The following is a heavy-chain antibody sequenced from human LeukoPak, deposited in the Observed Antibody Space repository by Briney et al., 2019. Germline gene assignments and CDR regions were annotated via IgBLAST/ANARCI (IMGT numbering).Heavy chain of an antibody. CDR1: GYTFTGYS. J-gene: IGHJ6*03. CDR3: ARDRGGLYGSGSYWDTTNYYYYYMDV. Sequence: ASVKVSCKASGYTFTGYSIYWVRQTPGQKLEWRGWINPKTGTANSAQKFQGRVTMTRDTSISTVYMEVRSLRSEDTAVYYCARDRGGLYGSGSYWDTTNYYYYYMDVWGEGTTVTVSS. D-gene: IGHD3-10*01. V-gene: IGHV1-2*02. CDR2: INPKTGTA.